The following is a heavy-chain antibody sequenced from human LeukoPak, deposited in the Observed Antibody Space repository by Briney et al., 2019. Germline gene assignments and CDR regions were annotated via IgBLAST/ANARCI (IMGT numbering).Heavy chain of an antibody. CDR2: IYYSGST. V-gene: IGHV4-59*01. J-gene: IGHJ4*02. Sequence: SETLSLTCTVSGGSISTWSWIRQPPGKGLEWIGYIYYSGSTNYNPSLRSRVTISLDTSKNQFSLKLSSVTAADTAMYYCARVSRGNSVGGDYWGQGTLVTVSS. CDR1: GGSIST. D-gene: IGHD4-23*01. CDR3: ARVSRGNSVGGDY.